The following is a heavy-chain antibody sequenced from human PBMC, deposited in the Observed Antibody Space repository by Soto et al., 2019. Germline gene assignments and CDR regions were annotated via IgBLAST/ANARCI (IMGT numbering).Heavy chain of an antibody. CDR1: GFIFSSNW. V-gene: IGHV3-74*01. D-gene: IGHD3-10*01. J-gene: IGHJ6*02. CDR3: ATGGITEVRGTVMDV. Sequence: GGSLRLSCAASGFIFSSNWMHWVRQAPGKGLVWVSRIKSDGSNINYADSVKGRFTISRDNAKNTLYLQMNSLRAEDTAVYYCATGGITEVRGTVMDVWGQGTTVTVSS. CDR2: IKSDGSNI.